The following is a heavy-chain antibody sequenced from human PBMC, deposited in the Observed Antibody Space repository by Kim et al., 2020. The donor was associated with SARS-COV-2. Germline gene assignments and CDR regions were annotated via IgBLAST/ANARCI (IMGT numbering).Heavy chain of an antibody. V-gene: IGHV4-39*01. CDR3: AAEMTPLYYYYMDV. Sequence: TPSRKMRVTISEDTSKNQCSLKLGSVTAADTAVYYCAAEMTPLYYYYMDVWGKGTTVTVSS. J-gene: IGHJ6*03.